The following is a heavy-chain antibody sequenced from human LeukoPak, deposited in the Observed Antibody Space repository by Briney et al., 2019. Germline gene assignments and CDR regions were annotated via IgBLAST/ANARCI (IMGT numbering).Heavy chain of an antibody. Sequence: GGSLRLSCAASGFTFSSYWMSWVRQAPGKGLEWVANIKHDGSEKYYVDSMKGRFTISRDNAKNSLYLQMNSLRAEDTAVYYCARCRYYYDSSGYYHHYYFDYWGQGTLVAVSS. V-gene: IGHV3-7*05. CDR3: ARCRYYYDSSGYYHHYYFDY. J-gene: IGHJ4*02. CDR1: GFTFSSYW. CDR2: IKHDGSEK. D-gene: IGHD3-22*01.